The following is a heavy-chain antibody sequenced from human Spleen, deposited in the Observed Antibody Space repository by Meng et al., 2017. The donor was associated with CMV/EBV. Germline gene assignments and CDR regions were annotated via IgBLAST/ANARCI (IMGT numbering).Heavy chain of an antibody. CDR3: ARWELLRRYFDY. CDR2: ISSSSTYK. Sequence: GGSLRLSCAASGFIFRSYTIVWVRQAPGKGLEWVSFISSSSTYKQYADSVKGRFTISRDDARSTVYLQMNGLRAEDTAVYYCARWELLRRYFDYWGQGTLVTVSS. J-gene: IGHJ4*02. CDR1: GFIFRSYT. V-gene: IGHV3-21*04. D-gene: IGHD1-26*01.